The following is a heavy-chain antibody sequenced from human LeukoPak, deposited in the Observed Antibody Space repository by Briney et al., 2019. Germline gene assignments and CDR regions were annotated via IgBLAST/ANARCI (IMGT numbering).Heavy chain of an antibody. CDR1: GFTFSSYA. J-gene: IGHJ4*02. V-gene: IGHV3-23*01. D-gene: IGHD2-2*01. CDR2: ISGSGGST. Sequence: GASLRLSCAASGFTFSSYAMSWVRQAPGKGLEWVSAISGSGGSTYYADSVKGRFTISRDNSKNTLYLQMNSLRAEDTAVYYCAKGGDIVVVPAARDFDYWGLGTLVTVSS. CDR3: AKGGDIVVVPAARDFDY.